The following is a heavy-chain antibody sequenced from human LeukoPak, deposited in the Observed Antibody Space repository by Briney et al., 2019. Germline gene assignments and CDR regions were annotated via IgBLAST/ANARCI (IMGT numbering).Heavy chain of an antibody. J-gene: IGHJ4*02. D-gene: IGHD2-2*01. CDR2: ISSSGSTI. CDR3: ARDGRYCSSTSCYEVYFDY. Sequence: GGSLRLACAASGFAFSSYEMNWVRQAPGKGLEWVSYISSSGSTIYYADSVKGRFTISRDNAKNSLYLQMNSLRAEDTAVYYCARDGRYCSSTSCYEVYFDYWGQGTLVTVSS. V-gene: IGHV3-48*03. CDR1: GFAFSSYE.